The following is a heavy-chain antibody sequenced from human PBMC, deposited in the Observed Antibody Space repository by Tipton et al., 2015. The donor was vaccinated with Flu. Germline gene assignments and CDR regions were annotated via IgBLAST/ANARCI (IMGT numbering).Heavy chain of an antibody. D-gene: IGHD2-2*01. CDR3: ARDLVPAAPFDY. J-gene: IGHJ4*02. V-gene: IGHV3-21*01. CDR2: ISGGSNNI. Sequence: SLRLSCAASGFTFRTYTMNWVRQAPGKGLEWVSSISGGSNNIYYADSVRGRFTISRDNADNSLFLHMNSLRADDTAVYYCARDLVPAAPFDYWGRGTLVTGSS. CDR1: GFTFRTYT.